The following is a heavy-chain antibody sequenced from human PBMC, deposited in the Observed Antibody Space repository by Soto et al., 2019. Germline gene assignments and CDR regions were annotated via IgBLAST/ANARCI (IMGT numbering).Heavy chain of an antibody. V-gene: IGHV1-18*01. CDR1: GYTFTSYG. Sequence: QVQLVQSGAEVKKPGASVKVSCKASGYTFTSYGISWVRQAPGQGLEWLGWISAYDGNTNYAQSLHGRVFMTTDTSTRAAYMELRSLRSDDTAVYYCARGGYDDSSGSRNYSYYGMNGWGQGTTVTVSS. J-gene: IGHJ6*02. CDR2: ISAYDGNT. CDR3: ARGGYDDSSGSRNYSYYGMNG. D-gene: IGHD3-22*01.